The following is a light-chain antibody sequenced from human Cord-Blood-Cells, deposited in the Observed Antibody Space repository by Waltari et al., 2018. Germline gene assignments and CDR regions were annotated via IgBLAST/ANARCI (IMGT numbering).Light chain of an antibody. CDR3: QQDYSTPLT. CDR1: QSVLYSSNNKNY. Sequence: DIVMTQSPDSLAVSLGERATINCKSSQSVLYSSNNKNYLAWYQQKPGPAPKLLIYWASSRGSGVPDRFSGSGSGTDFTLTISSLQAEDVAVYYCQQDYSTPLTFGGGTKVEIK. V-gene: IGKV4-1*01. J-gene: IGKJ4*01. CDR2: WAS.